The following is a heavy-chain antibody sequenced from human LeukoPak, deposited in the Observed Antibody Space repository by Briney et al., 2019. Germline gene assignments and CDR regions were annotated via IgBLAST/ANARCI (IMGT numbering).Heavy chain of an antibody. Sequence: GGSLRLSCAASGFTVSSNYMSWVRQAPGKGLEWVSVIYSGGTTHCADSVKGRFTISRDNARNTLYLQLSSLRAEDSAVYYCARDTFQPGLIDSWGQGTLVTVSS. V-gene: IGHV3-66*01. CDR2: IYSGGTT. CDR3: ARDTFQPGLIDS. CDR1: GFTVSSNY. J-gene: IGHJ4*02. D-gene: IGHD2-2*01.